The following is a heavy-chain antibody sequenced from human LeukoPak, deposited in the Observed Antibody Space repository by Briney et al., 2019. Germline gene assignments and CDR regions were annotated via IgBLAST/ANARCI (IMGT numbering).Heavy chain of an antibody. D-gene: IGHD4-17*01. Sequence: KESGPTLVKPTQTLTLTCTYSGFSLRTSGVGVGWIRQPPGKALEWLALIFWDDDKRYSPSLRSRLTITKDTSKNLVVLTMTNMDPVDTATYYCAHRAGVDGDLDYWGQGTLVTVSS. V-gene: IGHV2-5*02. J-gene: IGHJ4*02. CDR1: GFSLRTSGVG. CDR2: IFWDDDK. CDR3: AHRAGVDGDLDY.